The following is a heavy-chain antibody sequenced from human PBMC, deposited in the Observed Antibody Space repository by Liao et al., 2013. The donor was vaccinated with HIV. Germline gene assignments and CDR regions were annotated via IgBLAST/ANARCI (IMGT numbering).Heavy chain of an antibody. CDR2: IYTSGST. CDR1: GGSISSSSYY. Sequence: QLQLQESGPGLVKPSETLSLTCTVSGGSISSSSYYWGWIRQPPGKGLEWIGRIYTSGSTNYNPSLKSRVTISVDTSKNQFSLKLSSVTAADTAVYYCASANLGGFDPWGQGTLVTVSS. D-gene: IGHD7-27*01. J-gene: IGHJ5*02. V-gene: IGHV4-39*07. CDR3: ASANLGGFDP.